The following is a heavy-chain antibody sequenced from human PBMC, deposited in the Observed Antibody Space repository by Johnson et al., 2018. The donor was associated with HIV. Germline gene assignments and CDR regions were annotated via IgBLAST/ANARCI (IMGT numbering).Heavy chain of an antibody. J-gene: IGHJ3*02. CDR3: VRGRGEILGGAFDI. CDR2: ISYDGTNE. CDR1: AFTFSRYA. Sequence: QVQLVESGGGVVQPGRSLRLSCAASAFTFSRYAMHWVRQAPGKGLEWVAVISYDGTNEYYAESVKGRFTISRDNSKNTLSLQMNSLRPEDAAMYYCVRGRGEILGGAFDIWGQGTMVTVSS. V-gene: IGHV3-30*04. D-gene: IGHD1-26*01.